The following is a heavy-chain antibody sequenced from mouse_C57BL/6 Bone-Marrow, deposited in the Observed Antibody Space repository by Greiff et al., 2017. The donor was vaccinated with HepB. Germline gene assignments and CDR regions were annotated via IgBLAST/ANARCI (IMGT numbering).Heavy chain of an antibody. Sequence: ESGPGLVKPSQSLSLTCSVTGYSITSGYYWNWIRQFPGNKLEWMGYISYDGSNNYNPSLKNRISITRDTSKNQFFLKLNSVTTEDTATYYCAREYGNSFYAMDYWGQGTSVTVSS. CDR3: AREYGNSFYAMDY. CDR1: GYSITSGYY. V-gene: IGHV3-6*01. J-gene: IGHJ4*01. CDR2: ISYDGSN. D-gene: IGHD2-1*01.